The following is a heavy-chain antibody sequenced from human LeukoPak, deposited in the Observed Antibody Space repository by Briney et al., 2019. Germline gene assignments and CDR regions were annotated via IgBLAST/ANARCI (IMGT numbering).Heavy chain of an antibody. Sequence: GGSLRLSCAASGFNFSTHAMPWVRQAPGKGLEWVAFISNDGRKTYYADSVKGRFTISRDNSKNTLYLQMHSLGVEDTAVYYCARDYPADYWGQGTLVTVSS. CDR3: ARDYPADY. CDR2: ISNDGRKT. CDR1: GFNFSTHA. V-gene: IGHV3-30*04. J-gene: IGHJ4*02.